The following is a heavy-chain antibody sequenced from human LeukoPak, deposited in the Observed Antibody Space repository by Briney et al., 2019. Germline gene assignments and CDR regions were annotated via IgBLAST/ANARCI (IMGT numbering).Heavy chain of an antibody. J-gene: IGHJ5*02. V-gene: IGHV1-18*04. CDR2: TSVYNGNT. CDR1: GYNFSSYG. Sequence: SSVKVSCKASGYNFSSYGIIWARQAPGQGLEWMGRTSVYNGNTKYALKRQGRVTMTTDTSTRTAYMELRSLRSDATAVYYCARDDEGFAPWGQGTLVTVSS. CDR3: ARDDEGFAP.